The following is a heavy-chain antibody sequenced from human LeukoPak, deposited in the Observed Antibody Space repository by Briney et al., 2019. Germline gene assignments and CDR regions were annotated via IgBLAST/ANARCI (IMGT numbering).Heavy chain of an antibody. CDR1: GFTFSSYA. J-gene: IGHJ4*02. D-gene: IGHD3-22*01. Sequence: PGGSLRLSCAASGFTFSSYAMSWVRQAPGKGLEWVSAISGSGGSTYYADSVKGRFTISRDNSKNTLYLQMNSLRAEDTAVYYCAKDYDSSGYTPPVDYWGQGTLVTVSS. V-gene: IGHV3-23*01. CDR2: ISGSGGST. CDR3: AKDYDSSGYTPPVDY.